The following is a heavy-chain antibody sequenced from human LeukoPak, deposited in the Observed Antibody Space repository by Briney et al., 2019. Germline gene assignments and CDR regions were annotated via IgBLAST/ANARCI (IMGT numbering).Heavy chain of an antibody. V-gene: IGHV1-2*02. J-gene: IGHJ6*02. D-gene: IGHD2-2*03. Sequence: ASVKVSCKASGYTFTGYYMHWVRQAPGQGLEWMGWINPNSGGTNYAQKVQGRVTVTMDTSISTAYMELSRLRSDDTAVYYCARDPLGIVVVPAAIDYYYYYGMDVWGQGTTVTVSS. CDR2: INPNSGGT. CDR1: GYTFTGYY. CDR3: ARDPLGIVVVPAAIDYYYYYGMDV.